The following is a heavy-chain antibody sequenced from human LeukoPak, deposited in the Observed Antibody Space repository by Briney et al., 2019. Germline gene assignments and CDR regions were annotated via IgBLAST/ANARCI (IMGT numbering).Heavy chain of an antibody. CDR1: GGTFSTLS. J-gene: IGHJ6*03. Sequence: GASVKVSCKASGGTFSTLSITWVRQAPGQGLEGMGGIIPVFGTANYAQQFQGRVAVATDESTSTAYLELSSLRSEDTAIYYFARVDRYQYYLDVCGKGTTVTVSS. CDR2: IIPVFGTA. V-gene: IGHV1-69*05. CDR3: ARVDRYQYYLDV. D-gene: IGHD2-2*01.